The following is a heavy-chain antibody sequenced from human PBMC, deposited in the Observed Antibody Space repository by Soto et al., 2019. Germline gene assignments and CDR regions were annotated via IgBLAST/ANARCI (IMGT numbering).Heavy chain of an antibody. CDR2: MGYNGFT. D-gene: IGHD3-10*01. J-gene: IGHJ6*02. Sequence: QVQLQESGPGLVKPSETLSLTCTISSGPMINYYGSWFRQPRGQGLEWIGYMGYNGFTRYNPSLRSRVAISLDTAKNQFSLNLSSVTAADTALYYCARQGFGELHGLVDVWGQGITVTVSS. CDR3: ARQGFGELHGLVDV. CDR1: SGPMINYY. V-gene: IGHV4-59*08.